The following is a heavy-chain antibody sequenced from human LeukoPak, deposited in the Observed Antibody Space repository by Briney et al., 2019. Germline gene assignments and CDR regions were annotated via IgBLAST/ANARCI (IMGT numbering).Heavy chain of an antibody. CDR3: ARGLDRGYTGNFDY. Sequence: SETLSLTCTVSGGSIRSYYWSWIRQPPGKGLEWIGYIYYSGSANYNPSLKSRVTISVDTSKNQFSLKLSSVTAADTALYYCARGLDRGYTGNFDYWGQGTLVTVSS. CDR1: GGSIRSYY. CDR2: IYYSGSA. V-gene: IGHV4-59*01. D-gene: IGHD5-12*01. J-gene: IGHJ4*02.